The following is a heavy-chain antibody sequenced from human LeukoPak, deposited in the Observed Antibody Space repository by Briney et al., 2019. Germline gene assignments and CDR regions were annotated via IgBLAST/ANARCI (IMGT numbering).Heavy chain of an antibody. J-gene: IGHJ4*02. CDR2: FALEDGEK. V-gene: IGHV1-24*01. CDR3: APAFAGNLVDY. D-gene: IGHD1-14*01. Sequence: ASVKVSCKVSGYTLSDLSMHWVRQAPGKGLEWMGSFALEDGEKIYAQKFQGRVTMTEDTSTDTAYMELSSLRSDDTAVYYCAPAFAGNLVDYWGQGTLVTVSS. CDR1: GYTLSDLS.